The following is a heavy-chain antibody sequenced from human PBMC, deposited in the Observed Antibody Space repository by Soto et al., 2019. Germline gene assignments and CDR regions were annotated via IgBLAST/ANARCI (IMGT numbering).Heavy chain of an antibody. J-gene: IGHJ5*02. CDR3: ASPPLVVTTMRFVN. CDR1: GFTFYSDS. Sequence: GGAPRLSFSASGFTFYSDSMAWGRPAPGKGLEWVSTIVGSGVSTYYADSVKGRFTISRDSSKNTLSLLMNSLRAEDTAVYYCASPPLVVTTMRFVNWGQGTLVTVSS. V-gene: IGHV3-23*01. CDR2: IVGSGVST. D-gene: IGHD2-21*02.